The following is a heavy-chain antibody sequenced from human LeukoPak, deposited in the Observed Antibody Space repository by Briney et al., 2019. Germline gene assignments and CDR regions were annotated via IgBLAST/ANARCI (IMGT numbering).Heavy chain of an antibody. J-gene: IGHJ4*02. CDR3: ARGTTGNFDY. Sequence: KPSETLSLTCAVSGYSISSGYYCGWIRQPPGKGLEWIGSIYHSGSTYYNPSLKSRVTISVDTSKNQFSLKLSSVTAADTSVYYCARGTTGNFDYWGQGTLVTVSS. CDR1: GYSISSGYY. V-gene: IGHV4-38-2*01. CDR2: IYHSGST. D-gene: IGHD1-1*01.